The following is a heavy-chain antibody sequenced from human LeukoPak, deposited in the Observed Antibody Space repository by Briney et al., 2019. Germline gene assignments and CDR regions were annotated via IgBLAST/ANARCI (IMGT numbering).Heavy chain of an antibody. J-gene: IGHJ4*02. D-gene: IGHD2-2*01. CDR3: AREGYCSSTSCYPDY. CDR2: INPNSGGT. Sequence: ASVKVSCKASGYTSTGYYMHWVRQAPGQGLEWMGWINPNSGGTNYAQKFQGRVTMTRDTSISTAYMELSRLRSDDTAVYYCAREGYCSSTSCYPDYWGQGTLVTVSS. V-gene: IGHV1-2*02. CDR1: GYTSTGYY.